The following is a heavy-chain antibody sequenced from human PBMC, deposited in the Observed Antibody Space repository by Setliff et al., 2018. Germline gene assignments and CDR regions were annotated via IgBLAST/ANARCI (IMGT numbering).Heavy chain of an antibody. CDR3: ARGLLWFGEPSW. J-gene: IGHJ4*02. V-gene: IGHV1-8*03. CDR1: GFTFTSYD. CDR2: MNPNSGNT. D-gene: IGHD3-10*01. Sequence: ASVKVSCKASGFTFTSYDINWVRQATGQGLEWMGWMNPNSGNTGYAQKFQGRVTITRNTSISTAYMELSSLRSEDTAVYYCARGLLWFGEPSWWGQGTLVTVSS.